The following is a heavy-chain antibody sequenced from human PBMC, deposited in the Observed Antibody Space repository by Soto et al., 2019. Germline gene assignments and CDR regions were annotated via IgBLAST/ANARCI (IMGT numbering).Heavy chain of an antibody. V-gene: IGHV3-74*01. D-gene: IGHD6-19*01. CDR2: INSDGSTT. CDR3: ARGYSSGPDY. J-gene: IGHJ4*02. Sequence: EVQLVESGGGLVQPGGAVRLSCAASGFTFSNHWMHWVRQAPGKGLEWVSRINSDGSTTTYADSVKGRFTIFRHNAKNTLYLQLNSLRAEDTALYYCARGYSSGPDYWGQGTLVTVSS. CDR1: GFTFSNHW.